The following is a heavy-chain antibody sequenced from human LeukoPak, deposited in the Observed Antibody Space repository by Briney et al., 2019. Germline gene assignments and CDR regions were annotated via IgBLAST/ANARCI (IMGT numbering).Heavy chain of an antibody. CDR3: ARGVTDDNSSGWSTLYYFDY. V-gene: IGHV4-38-2*01. D-gene: IGHD6-19*01. CDR1: GYSISSGYY. CDR2: INHSGST. Sequence: SETLSLTCAVSGYSISSGYYWGWIRQPPGKGLEWIGEINHSGSTNYNPSLKSRVTISVDTSKNQFSLKLSSVTAADTAVYYCARGVTDDNSSGWSTLYYFDYWGQGTLVTVSS. J-gene: IGHJ4*02.